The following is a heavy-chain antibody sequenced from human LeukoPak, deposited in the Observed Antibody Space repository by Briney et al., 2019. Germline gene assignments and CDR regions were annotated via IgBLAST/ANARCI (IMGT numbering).Heavy chain of an antibody. CDR3: ARDVLRGSQDSTYFDY. V-gene: IGHV4-39*07. D-gene: IGHD2-15*01. CDR2: IYYSGST. J-gene: IGHJ4*02. CDR1: GNSISSGDNY. Sequence: PSQTLSLTCTVSGNSISSGDNYWSWIRQPAGKGLEWIGSIYYSGSTYYNPSLKSRVTISVDTSKNQFSLKLSSVTAADTAVYYCARDVLRGSQDSTYFDYWGQGTLVTVSS.